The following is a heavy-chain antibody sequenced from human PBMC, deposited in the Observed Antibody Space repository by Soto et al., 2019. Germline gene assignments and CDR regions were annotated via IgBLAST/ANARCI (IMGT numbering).Heavy chain of an antibody. Sequence: GSLRLFCAAPGFTVSSNYMNWVRQAPGKGLEWVSIIYGAASTYYADSVKGRFTISRDNSKNTLYLQMNSLRAEDTAVYYCARDGPSRSRYYFDYWGQGTLVTVSS. CDR2: IYGAAST. CDR3: ARDGPSRSRYYFDY. CDR1: GFTVSSNY. J-gene: IGHJ4*02. V-gene: IGHV3-66*01. D-gene: IGHD6-13*01.